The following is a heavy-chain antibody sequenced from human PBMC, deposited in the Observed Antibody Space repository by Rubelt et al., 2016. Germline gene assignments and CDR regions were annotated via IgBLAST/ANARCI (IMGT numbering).Heavy chain of an antibody. CDR1: GFTFAGYA. CDR2: VWNDGSKK. CDR3: AKAAHCSSTTCHVHGMDV. V-gene: IGHV3-33*06. Sequence: GGSLRLSCAASGFTFAGYAMTFVRQAPGRGLEWVAIVWNDGSKKYYVDSVKGRFTISKDNAKNTLYLQMNSLRAEDTAVYYCAKAAHCSSTTCHVHGMDVWGQGNTVTVSS. J-gene: IGHJ6*02. D-gene: IGHD2-2*01.